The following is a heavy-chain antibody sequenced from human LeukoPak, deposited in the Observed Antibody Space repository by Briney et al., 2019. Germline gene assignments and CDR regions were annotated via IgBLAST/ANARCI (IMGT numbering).Heavy chain of an antibody. D-gene: IGHD1-26*01. Sequence: GGSLRLSCATSGFIFSTHWMSWVRQAPGKGLEWVSSVSSTSSYIYYADSVKGRFTISRDNAKNSLYLQMSSLRIEDTAVYYCASKSGSDAFDIWGQGTMVTVSS. V-gene: IGHV3-21*01. J-gene: IGHJ3*02. CDR2: VSSTSSYI. CDR1: GFIFSTHW. CDR3: ASKSGSDAFDI.